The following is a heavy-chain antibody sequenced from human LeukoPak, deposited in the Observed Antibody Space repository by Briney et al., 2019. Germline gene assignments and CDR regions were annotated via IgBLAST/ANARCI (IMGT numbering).Heavy chain of an antibody. Sequence: GGSLRLSCAASRFTFSSYAMSWVRQAPGKGLEWVSAISGSGGSTYYADSVKGRFTISRDNSKNTLYLQMNSLRAEDTAVYYCAKTTLDSSGYYDDYWGQGTLVTVSS. J-gene: IGHJ4*02. CDR2: ISGSGGST. CDR3: AKTTLDSSGYYDDY. V-gene: IGHV3-23*01. CDR1: RFTFSSYA. D-gene: IGHD3-22*01.